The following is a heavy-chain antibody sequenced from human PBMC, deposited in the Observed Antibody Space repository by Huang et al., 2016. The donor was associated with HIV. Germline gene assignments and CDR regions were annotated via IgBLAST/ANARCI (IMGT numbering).Heavy chain of an antibody. CDR1: GFKFSNYW. CDR2: IKMDGRTT. V-gene: IGHV3-74*01. Sequence: EEHLVEPGGGLVQPGGSLRLSCEASGFKFSNYWMQWVRQAPGKGLMWVSRIKMDGRTTDYADSVKGRFTISRDNAKNTLYLQMSSLTAEDTAIYYCARAGGFEIWGQGTVVTVSS. D-gene: IGHD2-15*01. J-gene: IGHJ3*02. CDR3: ARAGGFEI.